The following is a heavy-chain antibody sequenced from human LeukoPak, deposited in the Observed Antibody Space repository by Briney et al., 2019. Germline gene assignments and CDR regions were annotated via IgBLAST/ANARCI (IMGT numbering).Heavy chain of an antibody. CDR2: ISGSGGST. CDR1: GFTFSSYA. Sequence: GGSLRLSCAPSGFTFSSYAMSCVRQAPGKGREWVSAISGSGGSTYYADSVKGRFTISRDNSKNTLYLQMNSLRAEDTAVYYCANTYQYVDTAMVTIFDYWGQGTLVTVSS. J-gene: IGHJ4*02. CDR3: ANTYQYVDTAMVTIFDY. D-gene: IGHD5-18*01. V-gene: IGHV3-23*01.